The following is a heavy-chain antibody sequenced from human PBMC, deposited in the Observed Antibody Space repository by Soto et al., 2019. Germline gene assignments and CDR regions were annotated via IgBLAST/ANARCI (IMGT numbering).Heavy chain of an antibody. Sequence: SETLSLTCTVSGGSISSSSYYWGWIRQPPGKGLEWIGTIYYTGSTYCNPSLKSRVTISVDTSKNQFSLNLNSVTAADTAVYYCARDWPVPTVVTLNGNWFDPWGQGTLVTVSS. CDR2: IYYTGST. CDR1: GGSISSSSYY. CDR3: ARDWPVPTVVTLNGNWFDP. J-gene: IGHJ5*02. V-gene: IGHV4-39*02. D-gene: IGHD4-17*01.